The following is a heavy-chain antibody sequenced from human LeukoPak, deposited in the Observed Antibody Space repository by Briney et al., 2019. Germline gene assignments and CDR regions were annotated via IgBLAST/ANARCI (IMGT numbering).Heavy chain of an antibody. CDR1: GFTFSSSA. D-gene: IGHD2-15*01. CDR3: AKQLGYCSDGSCYFPY. J-gene: IGHJ4*02. CDR2: ISNNGGYT. Sequence: GGSLRLSCAASGFTFSSSAMSWVRQAPGKGLEWVSAISNNGGYTYYADSVQGRFTISRDNSESTLCLQMNSLRAEDTAVYYCAKQLGYCSDGSCYFPYWGQGTLVTVSS. V-gene: IGHV3-23*01.